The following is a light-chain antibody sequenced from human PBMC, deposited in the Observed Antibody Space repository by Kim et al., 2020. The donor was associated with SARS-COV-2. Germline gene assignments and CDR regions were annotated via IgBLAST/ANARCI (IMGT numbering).Light chain of an antibody. CDR1: QRISSL. J-gene: IGKJ3*01. CDR3: QQSYNTSFT. V-gene: IGKV1-39*01. Sequence: AAVGGRGASSLRTTQRISSLLDWCQQKPGGAPHHLISAASTLQDGVPSRFSGSGSDADVTLTISSLRPADFVAYFCQQSYNTSFTFGPGSKVDIK. CDR2: AAS.